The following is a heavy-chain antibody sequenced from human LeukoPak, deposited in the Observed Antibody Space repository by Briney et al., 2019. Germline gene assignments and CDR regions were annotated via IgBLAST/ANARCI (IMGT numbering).Heavy chain of an antibody. V-gene: IGHV3-48*03. D-gene: IGHD3-22*01. CDR2: ISSSGSTI. Sequence: GGSLRLSCAASGFTSSSYEMNWVRQAPGKGLEWVSYISSSGSTIYYADSVKGRFTISRDNAKNSLYLQMNSLRAEDTAVYYCARDTYYYDSSGYYVYYFDYWGQGTLVTVSS. CDR1: GFTSSSYE. J-gene: IGHJ4*02. CDR3: ARDTYYYDSSGYYVYYFDY.